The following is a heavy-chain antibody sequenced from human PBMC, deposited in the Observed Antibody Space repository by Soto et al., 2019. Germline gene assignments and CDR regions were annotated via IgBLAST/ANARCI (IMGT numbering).Heavy chain of an antibody. V-gene: IGHV3-21*01. CDR2: ISSSGTYM. CDR1: GFTFSTYT. J-gene: IGHJ6*02. CDR3: ARGPEKPHKDHYSFYGMDV. Sequence: GGSLRLSCAASGFTFSTYTVNWVRQSPGKGLEWVSSISSSGTYMYYADSVKGRFTISRDNARNSLYLQMNNLRAEDTAVYYCARGPEKPHKDHYSFYGMDVWGQGNTVTVSS.